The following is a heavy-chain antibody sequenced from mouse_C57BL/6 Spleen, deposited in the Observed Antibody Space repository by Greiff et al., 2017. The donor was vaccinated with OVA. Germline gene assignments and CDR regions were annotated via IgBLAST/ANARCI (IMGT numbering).Heavy chain of an antibody. CDR1: GYTFTSYW. CDR3: ARGTSVEERSAMDY. D-gene: IGHD1-1*01. Sequence: QVQLQQPGAELVKPGASVKLSCKASGYTFTSYWMHWVKQRPGQGLEWIGMIHPNSGSTNYNEKFKSKATLTADKSSSTAYMQLSSLTSEDTAFYYCARGTSVEERSAMDYWGQGTSVTVSS. CDR2: IHPNSGST. J-gene: IGHJ4*01. V-gene: IGHV1-64*01.